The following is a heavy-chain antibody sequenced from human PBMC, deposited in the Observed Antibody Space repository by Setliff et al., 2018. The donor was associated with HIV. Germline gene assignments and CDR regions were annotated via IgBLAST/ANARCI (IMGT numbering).Heavy chain of an antibody. V-gene: IGHV1-8*02. CDR2: MNPNSGNT. D-gene: IGHD5-12*01. CDR1: GYTFTSYD. CDR3: ATGKNSGYDSDAVDI. J-gene: IGHJ3*02. Sequence: ASVKVSCKASGYTFTSYDINWVRQATGQGREWMGWMNPNSGNTAYAQKFQGRVTMPRNTSISTAYMELSSLRSEDTAVYYCATGKNSGYDSDAVDIWGQVTMVTVSS.